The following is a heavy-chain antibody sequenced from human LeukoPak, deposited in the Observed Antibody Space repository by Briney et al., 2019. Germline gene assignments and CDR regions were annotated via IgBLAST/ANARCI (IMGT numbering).Heavy chain of an antibody. D-gene: IGHD1-26*01. CDR3: ARDPYSGNYGNDYYYYMDV. J-gene: IGHJ6*03. V-gene: IGHV3-21*01. CDR1: GFPFCSYH. CDR2: NTSSGTYI. Sequence: PGGSLRLSCAASGFPFCSYHMNWVRQAPGKAMELGPSNTSSGTYIFYADSVRGRFTLPRHNPNNSLSVQLDSLRPQDTAVYYCARDPYSGNYGNDYYYYMDVWGKGTTVTISS.